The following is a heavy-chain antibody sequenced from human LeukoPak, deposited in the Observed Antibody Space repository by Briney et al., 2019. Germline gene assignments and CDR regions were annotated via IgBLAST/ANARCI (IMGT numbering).Heavy chain of an antibody. CDR3: ARAPGSSWYDYYYYYMDV. V-gene: IGHV4-61*02. Sequence: PSETLSLTCTVSGGSISSGSYYCSWIRQPAGKGLEWIGRIYTSGSTNYNPSLKSRVTISVDTSKNQFSLKLSSVTAADTAVYYCARAPGSSWYDYYYYYMDVWGKGTTVTISS. J-gene: IGHJ6*03. CDR1: GGSISSGSYY. D-gene: IGHD6-13*01. CDR2: IYTSGST.